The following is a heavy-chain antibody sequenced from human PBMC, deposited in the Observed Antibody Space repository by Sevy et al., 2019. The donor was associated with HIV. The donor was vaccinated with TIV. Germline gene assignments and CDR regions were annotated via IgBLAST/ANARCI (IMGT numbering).Heavy chain of an antibody. J-gene: IGHJ5*02. CDR1: GFTFSSYA. CDR2: ISYDGSNK. Sequence: GGSLRLSCAVSGFTFSSYAMHWVRQAPGKGLEWVAVISYDGSNKYYADSVKGRFTISRDNSKNTLYLQMKSLRAEDTAVYYCARESTMIRGVPAYNWFDPWGQGTLVTVSS. V-gene: IGHV3-30-3*01. CDR3: ARESTMIRGVPAYNWFDP. D-gene: IGHD3-10*01.